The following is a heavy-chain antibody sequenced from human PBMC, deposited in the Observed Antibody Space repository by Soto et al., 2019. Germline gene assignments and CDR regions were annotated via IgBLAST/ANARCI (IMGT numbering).Heavy chain of an antibody. V-gene: IGHV4-31*02. J-gene: IGHJ5*02. CDR1: NVSIDNTVFF. CDR3: ARHLSGDYPNANWFDP. D-gene: IGHD4-17*01. Sequence: SATRSLTCPVSNVSIDNTVFFWNWIRQHPGRGLEWIGYISYSGKTFCNPSLQSRVSMSLDTSTNQFSLKLSSVTAADTAVYFCARHLSGDYPNANWFDPWGQGTLVNVAS. CDR2: ISYSGKT.